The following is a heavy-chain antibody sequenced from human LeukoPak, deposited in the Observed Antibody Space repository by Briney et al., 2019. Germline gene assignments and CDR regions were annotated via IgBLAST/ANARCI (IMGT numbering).Heavy chain of an antibody. CDR1: GFTFSSYG. CDR3: ARDEEEGYCSSTSCYPQYFQH. J-gene: IGHJ1*01. Sequence: GGSLRLSCAASGFTFSSYGMHWVRQAPGKGLEWVAVISYDGSNKYYADSVKGRFTISGDNSKNTLYLQMNSLRAEDTAVYYCARDEEEGYCSSTSCYPQYFQHWGQGTLVTVSS. D-gene: IGHD2-2*01. CDR2: ISYDGSNK. V-gene: IGHV3-30*03.